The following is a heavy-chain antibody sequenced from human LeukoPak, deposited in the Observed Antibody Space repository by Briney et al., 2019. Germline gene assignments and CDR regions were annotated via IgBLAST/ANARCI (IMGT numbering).Heavy chain of an antibody. Sequence: PSETLSLTCVVSTYSISNGYSWGWIRQPPGKGLEWIGSMYLSGTTYYNPSLKSRVTISVDKSKNQFSLKVDFVTAPHTAVYFFAXXDXXXXSGFEVXGQGIMVTVSS. D-gene: IGHD6-19*01. J-gene: IGHJ3*01. V-gene: IGHV4-38-2*01. CDR1: TYSISNGYS. CDR3: AXXDXXXXSGFEV. CDR2: MYLSGTT.